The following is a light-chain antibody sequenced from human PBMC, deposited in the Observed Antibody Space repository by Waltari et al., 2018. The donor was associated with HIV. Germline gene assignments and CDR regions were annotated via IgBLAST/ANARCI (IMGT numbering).Light chain of an antibody. J-gene: IGLJ2*01. CDR1: SSDIGAYNY. V-gene: IGLV2-14*01. Sequence: QSALTQPASVSGSPGQSITISCTGTSSDIGAYNYVSWYQQHPGKAPKLIIYEVSYRPSGVSNRFSGSKSGNTASLTISGLQAEDEADYYCSSFTSSTTLGFFGGGTKLTVL. CDR3: SSFTSSTTLGF. CDR2: EVS.